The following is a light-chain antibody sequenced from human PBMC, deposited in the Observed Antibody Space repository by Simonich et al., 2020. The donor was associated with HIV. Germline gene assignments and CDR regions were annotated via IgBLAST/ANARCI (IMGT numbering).Light chain of an antibody. CDR2: DAS. CDR1: QGISSA. J-gene: IGKJ2*01. Sequence: AIQLTQSPSSLSASVGDRVTITCRASQGISSALVWYQQKPGKAPKVLIYDASTLESGVPSRYSGSGSGTDYTLTISTLQPEDFATYYCQQYYSTPYTFGQGTKLEIK. CDR3: QQYYSTPYT. V-gene: IGKV1-13*02.